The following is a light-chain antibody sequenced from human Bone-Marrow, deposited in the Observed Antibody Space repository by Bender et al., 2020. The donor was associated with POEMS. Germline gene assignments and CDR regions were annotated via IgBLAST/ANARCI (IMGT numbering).Light chain of an antibody. CDR2: EVS. CDR3: CSYAGNSAWV. Sequence: QSALTQPPSVSGSPGQSVTISCTGSSSDVGSYDRVSWYQQPPGTAPKLMIYEVSNRPSGVSNRFSGSKSGNTASLTVSGLQTEDEGHYYCCSYAGNSAWVFGGGATLTVL. J-gene: IGLJ3*02. CDR1: SSDVGSYDR. V-gene: IGLV2-18*02.